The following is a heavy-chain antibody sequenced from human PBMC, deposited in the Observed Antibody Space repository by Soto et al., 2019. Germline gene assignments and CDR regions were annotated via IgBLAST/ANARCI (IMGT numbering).Heavy chain of an antibody. J-gene: IGHJ4*02. D-gene: IGHD5-18*01. Sequence: SQTLSLTCAISGDSVASNSAAWNWIRQSPSRGLEWLGRTYYRSKWYTDYAESVKSRITINPDTSKNQVSLHLNSVTPEDTAVYYCARASPGILDYWGQGTLVTVSS. V-gene: IGHV6-1*01. CDR1: GDSVASNSAA. CDR3: ARASPGILDY. CDR2: TYYRSKWYT.